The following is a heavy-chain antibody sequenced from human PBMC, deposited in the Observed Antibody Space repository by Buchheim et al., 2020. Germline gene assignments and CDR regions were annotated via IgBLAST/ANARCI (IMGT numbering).Heavy chain of an antibody. J-gene: IGHJ4*02. V-gene: IGHV4-39*07. CDR3: ARVPKIAAAGPDPGGYY. Sequence: QLQLQESGPGLVKPSETLSLTCTVSGGSISSTSYYWGWIRQPPGKGLEWIGSIYYSGSTYYNPSLKSRVTISVDKSKNQFSLKLSSVTAADTAVYYCARVPKIAAAGPDPGGYYWGQGTL. CDR2: IYYSGST. CDR1: GGSISSTSYY. D-gene: IGHD6-13*01.